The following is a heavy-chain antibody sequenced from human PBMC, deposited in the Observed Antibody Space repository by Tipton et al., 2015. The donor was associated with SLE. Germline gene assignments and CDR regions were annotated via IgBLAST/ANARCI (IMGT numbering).Heavy chain of an antibody. CDR1: GFTFSSYA. CDR2: ISYDGSNK. D-gene: IGHD3-22*01. CDR3: ARPYYYDSSGYSYMNGAFDI. V-gene: IGHV3-30-3*01. J-gene: IGHJ3*02. Sequence: SLRLSCAASGFTFSSYAMHWVRQAPGKGLEWVAVISYDGSNKYYADSVKGRFTISRDNSKNTLYLQMSSLRAEDTAVYYCARPYYYDSSGYSYMNGAFDIWGQGTMVTVSS.